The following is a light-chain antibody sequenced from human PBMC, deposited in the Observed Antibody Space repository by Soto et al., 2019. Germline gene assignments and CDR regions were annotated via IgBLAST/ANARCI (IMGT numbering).Light chain of an antibody. V-gene: IGLV3-21*02. CDR2: DDS. CDR3: QVWDGSSDQQV. Sequence: SYVLTQPPSVSVAPGQTARITCGGDGIGSKNVHWYQQKPGQATGLVVLDDSDRPSGIPERFSGSNSGNTATLTISRVEAGDEADYYCQVWDGSSDQQVFGGGTKLTVL. CDR1: GIGSKN. J-gene: IGLJ3*02.